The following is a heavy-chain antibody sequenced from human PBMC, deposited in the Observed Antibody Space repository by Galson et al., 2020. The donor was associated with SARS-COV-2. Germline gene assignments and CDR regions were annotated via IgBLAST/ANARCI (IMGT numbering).Heavy chain of an antibody. CDR2: ISYDGSNK. CDR1: GFTFSSYA. V-gene: IGHV3-30*04. Sequence: GGSLSLSCAASGFTFSSYAMHWVRQAPGKGLEWVAVISYDGSNKYYADSVKGRFTISRDNSKNTLYLQMNSLRAEDTAVYYCARGNDLNAFDIWGQGTMVTVSS. J-gene: IGHJ3*02. CDR3: ARGNDLNAFDI.